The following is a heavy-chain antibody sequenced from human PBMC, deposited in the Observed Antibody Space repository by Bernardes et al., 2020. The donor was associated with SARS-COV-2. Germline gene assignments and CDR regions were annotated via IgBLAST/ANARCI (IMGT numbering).Heavy chain of an antibody. D-gene: IGHD5-18*01. J-gene: IGHJ4*02. CDR2: ISSSSATT. CDR3: ATKRGYSYGAFDY. Sequence: GGSLRLSCVASGFTFSSYGIDWVRQAPGKGLEWVSYISSSSATTYYADSVKGRFTISRDNAKNSLYLQLNSLTDEDTAMYYCATKRGYSYGAFDYWGQGTLVTVSS. V-gene: IGHV3-48*02. CDR1: GFTFSSYG.